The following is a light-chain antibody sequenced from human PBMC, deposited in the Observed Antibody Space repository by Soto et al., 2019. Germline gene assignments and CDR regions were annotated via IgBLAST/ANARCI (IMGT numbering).Light chain of an antibody. CDR1: QSVSSY. CDR3: HQYGNYGIT. CDR2: GAS. Sequence: EIVLTQSPATLSLSPWERATLSFTASQSVSSYLAWYQQKPGQAPRLLIYGASSRATGIPDRFSGSGSGTDFTLTISRLEPEDFAVYYCHQYGNYGITFGQGTRLEI. V-gene: IGKV3-20*01. J-gene: IGKJ5*01.